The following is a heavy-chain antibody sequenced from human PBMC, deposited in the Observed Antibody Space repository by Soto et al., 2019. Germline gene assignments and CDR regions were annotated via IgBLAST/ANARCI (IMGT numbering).Heavy chain of an antibody. D-gene: IGHD5-18*01. CDR3: ARDLSTVETAMVSQYFYGMDV. J-gene: IGHJ6*02. CDR2: VVPMFGIP. Sequence: QVQLVQSGAEVKKPGSSVKVSCKSSGDTFISYAISWVRQAPGQGLEWMGGVVPMFGIPNYAQKFQGRVTIIADESPSTASLELSSLTTEDTAVYYCARDLSTVETAMVSQYFYGMDVWGQGPTVTVSS. CDR1: GDTFISYA. V-gene: IGHV1-69*12.